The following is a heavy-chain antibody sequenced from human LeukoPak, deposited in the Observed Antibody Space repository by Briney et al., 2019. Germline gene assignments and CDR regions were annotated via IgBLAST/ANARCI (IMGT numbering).Heavy chain of an antibody. CDR2: ISAYNGNT. CDR3: ARDTPYYDSLSDAFDI. V-gene: IGHV1-18*04. D-gene: IGHD3-22*01. J-gene: IGHJ3*02. Sequence: ASVKVSCKASGYTFTAYYMHWPRQAPGQGLEWMGWISAYNGNTNYAQKLQGRVTMTTDTSTSTAYMELRSLRSDDTAVYYCARDTPYYDSLSDAFDIWGQGTMVTVSS. CDR1: GYTFTAYY.